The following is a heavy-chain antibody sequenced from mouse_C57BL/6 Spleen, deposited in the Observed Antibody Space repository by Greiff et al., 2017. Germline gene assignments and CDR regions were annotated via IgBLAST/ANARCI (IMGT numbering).Heavy chain of an antibody. CDR3: ARHPYYSNYVFDY. D-gene: IGHD2-5*01. CDR1: GFSLTSYG. V-gene: IGHV2-6-1*01. Sequence: VKVVESGPGLVAPSQSLSITCTVSGFSLTSYGVHWVRQPPGKGLEWLVVILSDGSTTYNSALTSRLSISKDNSKSQVFLKMNSLQTDDTAMYYCARHPYYSNYVFDYWGKGTTLTVSS. J-gene: IGHJ2*01. CDR2: ILSDGST.